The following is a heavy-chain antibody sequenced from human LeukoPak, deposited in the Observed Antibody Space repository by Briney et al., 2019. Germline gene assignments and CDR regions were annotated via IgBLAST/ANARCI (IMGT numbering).Heavy chain of an antibody. Sequence: PSETLSLTCTVSDYSISSGYYWGWIRQPPGEGLEWIGSIYYSGSTYYNPSLKSRVTISVDTSKNQFSLKLSSVTAADTAVYYCARDRYDSGNAFDIWGQGTMVTVSS. J-gene: IGHJ3*02. V-gene: IGHV4-38-2*02. CDR3: ARDRYDSGNAFDI. CDR2: IYYSGST. D-gene: IGHD3-22*01. CDR1: DYSISSGYY.